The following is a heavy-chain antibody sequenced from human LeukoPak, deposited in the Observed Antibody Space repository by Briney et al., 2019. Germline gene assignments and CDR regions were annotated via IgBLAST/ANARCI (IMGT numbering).Heavy chain of an antibody. J-gene: IGHJ4*02. V-gene: IGHV4-4*09. CDR2: IYTSGST. CDR3: ARHTQWLAYFDY. CDR1: GGSISSYY. D-gene: IGHD6-19*01. Sequence: PSETLSLTCTVSGGSISSYYWSWIRQPPGKGLEWIGYIYTSGSTNYNPSLKSRVTISVDTSKNQFSLKLSSVTAADTAVCYCARHTQWLAYFDYWGQGTLVTVSS.